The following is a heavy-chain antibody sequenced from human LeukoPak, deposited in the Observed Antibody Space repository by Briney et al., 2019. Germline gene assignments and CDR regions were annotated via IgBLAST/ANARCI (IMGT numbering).Heavy chain of an antibody. Sequence: ASVKVSCKASGGTFSSYAISWVRQAPGQGLEWMGGIIPIFGTANYAQKFQGRVTITADESTSTAYMELSSLRSEDTAVYYCARDWPPLGTSSSSRYYFDYWGQGTLVTVSS. CDR2: IIPIFGTA. CDR3: ARDWPPLGTSSSSRYYFDY. D-gene: IGHD6-6*01. J-gene: IGHJ4*02. CDR1: GGTFSSYA. V-gene: IGHV1-69*13.